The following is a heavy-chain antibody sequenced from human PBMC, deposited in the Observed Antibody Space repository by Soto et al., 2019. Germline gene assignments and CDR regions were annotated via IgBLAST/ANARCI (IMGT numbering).Heavy chain of an antibody. D-gene: IGHD6-19*01. J-gene: IGHJ4*02. V-gene: IGHV1-2*04. CDR1: GYTFTGYY. CDR2: INPNSGGT. Sequence: ASVKVSCKASGYTFTGYYMHWVRQAPGQGLEWMGWINPNSGGTNYAQKFQGWVTMTRDTSISTAYMELSRLRSDDTAVYYCARESYSSGWSKRGPYYFDYWGQGTLVTVSS. CDR3: ARESYSSGWSKRGPYYFDY.